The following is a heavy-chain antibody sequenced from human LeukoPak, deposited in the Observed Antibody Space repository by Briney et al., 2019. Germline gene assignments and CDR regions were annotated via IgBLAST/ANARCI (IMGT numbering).Heavy chain of an antibody. CDR3: ARLGYNYAWDS. Sequence: TGGSLRLSCAASGFTFSRYWMSWVRQARGKALEWLTYLKPDGSEKHYVDSVKVRFTISRDNGKNSLFLEMSSLRAEDTAVYCCARLGYNYAWDSWGQGTLVTVSS. D-gene: IGHD5-18*01. V-gene: IGHV3-7*02. J-gene: IGHJ4*02. CDR1: GFTFSRYW. CDR2: LKPDGSEK.